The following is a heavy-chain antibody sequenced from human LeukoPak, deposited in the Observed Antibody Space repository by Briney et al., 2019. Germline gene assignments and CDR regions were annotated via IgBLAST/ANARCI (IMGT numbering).Heavy chain of an antibody. CDR3: ARGPRCSGGSCYSVRVDP. CDR1: GGSISSNNW. D-gene: IGHD2-15*01. CDR2: IHHSGST. J-gene: IGHJ5*02. V-gene: IGHV4-4*02. Sequence: SETLSLTCAVYGGSISSNNWWSWVRQPPGKGLEWIGEIHHSGSTNYNPSLKSRLIISVDKSKNQFSLKLSSVTAADTAVYYCARGPRCSGGSCYSVRVDPWGQGTLVTVSS.